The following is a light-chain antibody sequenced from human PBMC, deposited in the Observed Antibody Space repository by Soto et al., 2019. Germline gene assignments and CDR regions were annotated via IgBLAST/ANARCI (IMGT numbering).Light chain of an antibody. Sequence: QSVLTQPPSASGTPGQRVTISCSGSSSNIGSNTVNWYQQLPGTAPKLLIYNNNQRPSGVPDRFSGSKSDTSASLAISGLQSEDEADYYCATWDDSLNALFGGGTKLTVL. CDR3: ATWDDSLNAL. CDR2: NNN. J-gene: IGLJ2*01. CDR1: SSNIGSNT. V-gene: IGLV1-44*01.